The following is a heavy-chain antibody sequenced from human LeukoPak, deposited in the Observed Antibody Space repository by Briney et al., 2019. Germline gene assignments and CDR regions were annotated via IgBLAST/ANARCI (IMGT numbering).Heavy chain of an antibody. J-gene: IGHJ4*02. Sequence: GESLKLSCAASGFTFYTYAMTWVRQAPGKGQEWVSALDAGGGNTYYADSVKGRFTISRDNSKNTVYLQMNSLSAEDTAVYYCAKDEGYDPIYYLESWGQGTLVTVSS. CDR2: LDAGGGNT. D-gene: IGHD5-12*01. CDR1: GFTFYTYA. V-gene: IGHV3-23*01. CDR3: AKDEGYDPIYYLES.